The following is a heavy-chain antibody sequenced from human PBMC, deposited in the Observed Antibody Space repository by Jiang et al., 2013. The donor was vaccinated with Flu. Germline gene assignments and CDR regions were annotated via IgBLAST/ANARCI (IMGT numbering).Heavy chain of an antibody. J-gene: IGHJ5*02. CDR1: GGSFSDHY. Sequence: LLKPSETLSLTCAVYGGSFSDHYWSWIRQPPGKGLEWIGESSQSGRLNRNPSLKSRVTISVDTSKNQFSLKMTSVTAADTAVYYCARKGRGFLGRFDPWGQGTLVTVSS. CDR2: SSQSGRL. CDR3: ARKGRGFLGRFDP. D-gene: IGHD3-3*01. V-gene: IGHV4-34*01.